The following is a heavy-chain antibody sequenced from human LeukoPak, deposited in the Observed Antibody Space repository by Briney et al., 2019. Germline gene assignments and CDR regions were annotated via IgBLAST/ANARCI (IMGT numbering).Heavy chain of an antibody. V-gene: IGHV3-33*01. CDR1: GFTFSSYG. D-gene: IGHD3/OR15-3a*01. Sequence: GRSLRLSCAASGFTFSSYGMHWVRQAPGKGLEWVAVIWYDGSNKYYADSVKGRFTISRDNSKNTLYLQMNSLRAEDTAVYYCARDRRRAGLKEYYFDYWSQGTLVTVSS. CDR2: IWYDGSNK. J-gene: IGHJ4*02. CDR3: ARDRRRAGLKEYYFDY.